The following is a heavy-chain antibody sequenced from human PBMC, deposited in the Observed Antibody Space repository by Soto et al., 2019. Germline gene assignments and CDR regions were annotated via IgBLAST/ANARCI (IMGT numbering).Heavy chain of an antibody. CDR1: GVSISSYY. Sequence: SETLSLTCTVSGVSISSYYWSWIRQPPGKGLEWIGYIYYSGSTNYNPSLKSRVTISVDTSKNQFSLKLSSVTAADTAVYYCARGRYDILTGYFHYYYGMDVWGQGTTVTVSS. J-gene: IGHJ6*02. CDR3: ARGRYDILTGYFHYYYGMDV. D-gene: IGHD3-9*01. V-gene: IGHV4-59*01. CDR2: IYYSGST.